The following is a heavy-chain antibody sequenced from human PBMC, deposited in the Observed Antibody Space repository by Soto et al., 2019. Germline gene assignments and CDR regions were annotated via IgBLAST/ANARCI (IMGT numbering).Heavy chain of an antibody. D-gene: IGHD3-16*01. Sequence: QVQLVQSGAEVKKPGASVKVSCKASGYTFSTYGISWVRQAPGQGLEWMGWINGYNGNTNYAPKLQGRITMTTDTSTTTAYRELRSLRSDDTAVYYCARMGDVPYYYYGMDVWCQGTTVTVSS. J-gene: IGHJ6*02. CDR3: ARMGDVPYYYYGMDV. CDR1: GYTFSTYG. V-gene: IGHV1-18*01. CDR2: INGYNGNT.